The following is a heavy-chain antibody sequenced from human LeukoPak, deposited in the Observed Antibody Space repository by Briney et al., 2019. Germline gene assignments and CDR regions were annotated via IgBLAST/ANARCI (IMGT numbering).Heavy chain of an antibody. CDR3: ARDVYGSSWYNWFDP. J-gene: IGHJ5*02. CDR2: ISSSSSSYI. CDR1: GFTFSSYS. V-gene: IGHV3-21*01. Sequence: GGSLRLSCAASGFTFSSYSMNWVRQAPGKGLEWVSSISSSSSSYIYYADSVKGRFTISRDNAKNSLYLQMKSLRAEDTAVYYCARDVYGSSWYNWFDPWGQETLVTVSS. D-gene: IGHD6-13*01.